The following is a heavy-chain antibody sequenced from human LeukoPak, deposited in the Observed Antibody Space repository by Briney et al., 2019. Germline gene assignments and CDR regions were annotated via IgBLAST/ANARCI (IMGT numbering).Heavy chain of an antibody. J-gene: IGHJ2*01. Sequence: GGSLRLSCAASGFSFTTYSMNWVRQAPGKGLEWVSYISTRSTTIYYADSVKGRFTISRDNAKNSLYLQMSSLRDGDTAVYYCARDRGYGDSVYWYFDLWGRGTLVTVSS. CDR2: ISTRSTTI. CDR1: GFSFTTYS. V-gene: IGHV3-48*02. CDR3: ARDRGYGDSVYWYFDL. D-gene: IGHD4-17*01.